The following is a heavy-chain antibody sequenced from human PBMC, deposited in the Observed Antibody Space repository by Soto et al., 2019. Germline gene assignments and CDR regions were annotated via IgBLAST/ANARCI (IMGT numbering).Heavy chain of an antibody. J-gene: IGHJ6*02. CDR1: GFPVSSSY. CDR2: IYSSGST. D-gene: IGHD2-8*01. CDR3: AREGYGTSSNCLLGLDV. Sequence: EVQLVESGGGLLQPGGSLRLSCAASGFPVSSSYMSWVRQAPGKGLEWVSVIYSSGSTYYADSVKGRFTISRDNSKNTLHLQRNSLRAEDTAVDYCAREGYGTSSNCLLGLDVWGQGTTVTVSS. V-gene: IGHV3-53*01.